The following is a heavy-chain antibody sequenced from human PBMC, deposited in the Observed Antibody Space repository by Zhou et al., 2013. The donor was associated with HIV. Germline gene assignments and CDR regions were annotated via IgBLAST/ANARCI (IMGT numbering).Heavy chain of an antibody. Sequence: QVQLVQSGAEVKKPGSSMKVSCKASGDTFSNYNINWVRHVPGQGLEWMGGVIPIFGTTSYAQKFQGRVTINTDESTSTAYMELSSLRSEDTAVYYCARATILEPYYYDSSLDYWGQGTLVTVSS. CDR2: VIPIFGTT. D-gene: IGHD3-22*01. J-gene: IGHJ4*02. CDR1: GDTFSNYN. V-gene: IGHV1-69*05. CDR3: ARATILEPYYYDSSLDY.